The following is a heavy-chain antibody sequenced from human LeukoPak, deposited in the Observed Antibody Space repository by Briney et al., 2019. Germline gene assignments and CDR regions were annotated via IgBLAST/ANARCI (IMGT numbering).Heavy chain of an antibody. CDR2: INPSSGGT. V-gene: IGHV1-2*02. Sequence: PGRSLRLSCAASGYTFTGYYMHWVRQAPGQGLEWMGWINPSSGGTNYAQKFQGRVTMTRDTSISTAYMELSRLRSDDTAVYYCARGSMVLSLLTGCPDYWGQGTLVTVSS. CDR1: GYTFTGYY. CDR3: ARGSMVLSLLTGCPDY. J-gene: IGHJ4*02. D-gene: IGHD3-9*01.